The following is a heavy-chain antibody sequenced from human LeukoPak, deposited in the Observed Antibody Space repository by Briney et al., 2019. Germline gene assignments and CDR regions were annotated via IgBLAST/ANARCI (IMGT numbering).Heavy chain of an antibody. D-gene: IGHD2-15*01. CDR1: GYTFTDYY. Sequence: ASVKISCKTSGYTFTDYYMHWVRQAPGQGLEWMGCIDPSSGGTKYQQRFQGRVTVTRDTSSSTAYMELSSLRFDDTAVYFCAREYSAGSGLKYAFDTWGQGTMVTVSS. V-gene: IGHV1-2*02. J-gene: IGHJ3*02. CDR2: IDPSSGGT. CDR3: AREYSAGSGLKYAFDT.